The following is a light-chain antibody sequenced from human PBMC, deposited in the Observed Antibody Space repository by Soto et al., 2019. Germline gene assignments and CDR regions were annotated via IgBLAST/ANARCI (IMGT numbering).Light chain of an antibody. J-gene: IGKJ5*01. Sequence: EIVLTQSPGTLSLSPGERATLSCRASQSFSNNYLAWYHQKPGQAPRLLIYGASNRATGIPDRFSGSGSGTDFTLTISRLEPEDFAVYYCQQYGSSGTFGQGTRLEI. CDR2: GAS. V-gene: IGKV3-20*01. CDR3: QQYGSSGT. CDR1: QSFSNNY.